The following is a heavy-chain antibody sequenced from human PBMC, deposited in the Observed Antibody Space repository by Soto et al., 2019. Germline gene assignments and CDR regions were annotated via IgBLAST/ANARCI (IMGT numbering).Heavy chain of an antibody. V-gene: IGHV4-59*08. CDR2: VYNTGGT. CDR1: SGPSSSHN. Sequence: QVHLQQSGPGLVKPSETLSLTCTVSSGPSSSHNWGWVRQSPGRGLEWIGYVYNTGGTSYNPSLKSRVIISADTSANHISLTLSSVTAADTAIYYCVRQGIGKLHGLVDVGGQGTTVNVSS. J-gene: IGHJ6*02. CDR3: VRQGIGKLHGLVDV. D-gene: IGHD1-26*01.